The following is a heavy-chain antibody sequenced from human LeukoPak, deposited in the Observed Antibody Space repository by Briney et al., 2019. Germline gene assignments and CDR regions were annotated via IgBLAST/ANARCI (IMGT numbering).Heavy chain of an antibody. J-gene: IGHJ4*02. CDR3: AIISSSWIRGFFVDY. Sequence: ASVKVSCKASGYTFTSYGISWVRQAPGQGLEWMGWISAYNGNTNYAQKLQGRVTMTTDTSTSTAYMELRSLRSDDTAGYYCAIISSSWIRGFFVDYWGQGTLVTVSS. CDR1: GYTFTSYG. D-gene: IGHD6-13*01. V-gene: IGHV1-18*01. CDR2: ISAYNGNT.